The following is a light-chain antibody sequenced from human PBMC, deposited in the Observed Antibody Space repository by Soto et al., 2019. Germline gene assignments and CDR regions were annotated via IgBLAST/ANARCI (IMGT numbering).Light chain of an antibody. J-gene: IGKJ2*01. CDR1: QIIGSS. CDR2: DAS. Sequence: DIQMTQSPSTLSASVGHRVTITCRASQIIGSSLAWYQQTPGRAPKLLIYDASTLHTGVPSRFSGSESGTEFTLTISSLQPDDSATYYCQQYYSYSYTFGQGTKVDIK. V-gene: IGKV1-5*01. CDR3: QQYYSYSYT.